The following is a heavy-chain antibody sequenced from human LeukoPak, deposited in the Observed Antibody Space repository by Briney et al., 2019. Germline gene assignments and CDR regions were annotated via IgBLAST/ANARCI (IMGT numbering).Heavy chain of an antibody. Sequence: ASVKVSCKASGYTSTSFYIYWVRQAPGQGLEWMGIINPSGSSTNYAQKFQGRVTMTGDTSTSTVYMELSSLRSEDTAVYYCARGDGAAGRVFDYWGQGTLVNVPS. J-gene: IGHJ4*02. V-gene: IGHV1-46*01. CDR2: INPSGSST. D-gene: IGHD6-13*01. CDR1: GYTSTSFY. CDR3: ARGDGAAGRVFDY.